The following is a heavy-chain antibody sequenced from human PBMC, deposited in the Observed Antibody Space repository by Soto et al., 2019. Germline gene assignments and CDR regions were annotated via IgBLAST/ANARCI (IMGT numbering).Heavy chain of an antibody. V-gene: IGHV3-23*01. CDR3: AIAKAVVIAALDI. Sequence: EVELLESGGGLVQPGGSLRLSCKASGFMFNNSAMTWVRQAPGQGLQWVASVSDNGGSRGGTYYADSVKGRFTISRDNSKYTLYLQLDSLTGADTAVYYCAIAKAVVIAALDIWGQGTMVTVSS. CDR2: VSDNGGSRGGT. CDR1: GFMFNNSA. J-gene: IGHJ3*02. D-gene: IGHD2-21*01.